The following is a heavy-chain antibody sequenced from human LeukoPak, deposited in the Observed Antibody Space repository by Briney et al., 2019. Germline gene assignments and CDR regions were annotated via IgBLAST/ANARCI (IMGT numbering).Heavy chain of an antibody. CDR3: ARALGVTPPYYFSYGMDV. V-gene: IGHV3-7*03. J-gene: IGHJ6*04. CDR1: GFTFISYW. D-gene: IGHD2-21*02. CDR2: IKQDGIEK. Sequence: GGSLRLSCAASGFTFISYWMTWVRQAPGKGLEGVANIKQDGIEKYYVDSVKGRFTISRDNAENSMYLQMNSLRAEDTAVYFCARALGVTPPYYFSYGMDVWGKGATVTVSS.